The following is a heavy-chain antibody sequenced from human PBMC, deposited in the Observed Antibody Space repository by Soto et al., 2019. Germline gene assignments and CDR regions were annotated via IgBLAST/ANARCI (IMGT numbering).Heavy chain of an antibody. D-gene: IGHD3-16*01. CDR1: RYTFTISY. CDR3: ARDGGNYDFDS. V-gene: IGHV1-46*01. CDR2: IIPSRGST. Sequence: QVQLVQSGAEVKEPGASVRLSCKTSRYTFTISYIHWVRQALGQGLEWMGRIIPSRGSTIHAQKFQGRVTMTRDTSTSTVYMQLSSLSSEDTALYSCARDGGNYDFDSWGQGSLVTVSS. J-gene: IGHJ4*02.